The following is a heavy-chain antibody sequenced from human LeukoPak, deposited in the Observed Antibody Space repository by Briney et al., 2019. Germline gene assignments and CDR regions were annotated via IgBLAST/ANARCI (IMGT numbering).Heavy chain of an antibody. D-gene: IGHD3-3*01. CDR3: ARVEWLLYYYVDY. CDR1: GFTVSSNY. J-gene: IGHJ4*02. V-gene: IGHV3-66*01. CDR2: IYSGGST. Sequence: GGSLRLSCAASGFTVSSNYMSWVRQAPGKGLEWVSVIYSGGSTYYADSVKGRFTISRDNSKNTLYLQMSSLRAEDTAVYYCARVEWLLYYYVDYWGQGTLVTVSS.